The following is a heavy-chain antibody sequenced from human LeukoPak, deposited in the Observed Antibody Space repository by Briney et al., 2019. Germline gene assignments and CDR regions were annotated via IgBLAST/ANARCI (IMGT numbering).Heavy chain of an antibody. Sequence: GGSLRLSCAASGFTFSSYGMHWVRQAPGKGLEWVAVIWYGGSNKYYADSVKGRFTISRDNSKNTLYLQMNSLRAEDTAVYYCARDGEADYYYYYMDVWGKGTTVTVSS. V-gene: IGHV3-33*08. D-gene: IGHD3-3*01. CDR2: IWYGGSNK. CDR1: GFTFSSYG. CDR3: ARDGEADYYYYYMDV. J-gene: IGHJ6*03.